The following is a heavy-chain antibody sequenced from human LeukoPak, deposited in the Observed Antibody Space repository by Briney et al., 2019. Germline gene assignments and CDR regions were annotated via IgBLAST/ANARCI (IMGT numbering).Heavy chain of an antibody. Sequence: SETLSLTCTVSGDSISSSSYYWGWIRQPPGKGLEWIGSISYSGNTYYNPSLKSRVTISVDTSKNQFSLKLSSVTAADTAVYYCARGAMVRGVHLDYWGQGTLVTVSS. CDR2: ISYSGNT. J-gene: IGHJ4*02. CDR1: GDSISSSSYY. D-gene: IGHD3-10*01. V-gene: IGHV4-39*07. CDR3: ARGAMVRGVHLDY.